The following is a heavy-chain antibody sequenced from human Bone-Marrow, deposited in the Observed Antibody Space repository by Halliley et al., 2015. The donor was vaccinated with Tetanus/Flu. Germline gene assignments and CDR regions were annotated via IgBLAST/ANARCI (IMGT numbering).Heavy chain of an antibody. CDR2: IIPMLGMT. J-gene: IGHJ4*02. CDR3: TRFFCGGDCYPV. V-gene: IGHV1-69*02. D-gene: IGHD2-21*02. Sequence: EWMGRIIPMLGMTNYAQRFQGRLTITADESTTTASMELSSLRYEDTALYYCTRFFCGGDCYPVWGQGSLVTVSS.